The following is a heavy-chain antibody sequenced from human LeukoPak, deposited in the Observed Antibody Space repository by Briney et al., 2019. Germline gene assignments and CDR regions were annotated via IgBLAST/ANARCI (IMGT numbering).Heavy chain of an antibody. D-gene: IGHD6-13*01. CDR1: GGSISSYY. Sequence: PSETLSLTCTVSGGSISSYYWSWIRQPPGKGLEWIGYIYYSGSTNYNPSLKSRVTISVDTSKNQFSLKLSSVTAADTAVYYCARAYSSSLAAFDIWGQGTMVTVSS. CDR3: ARAYSSSLAAFDI. V-gene: IGHV4-59*01. CDR2: IYYSGST. J-gene: IGHJ3*02.